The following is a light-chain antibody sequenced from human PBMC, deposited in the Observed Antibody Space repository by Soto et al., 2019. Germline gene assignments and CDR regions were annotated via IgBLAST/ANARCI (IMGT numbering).Light chain of an antibody. CDR1: QSVSSN. V-gene: IGKV3-15*01. Sequence: EIVLIQSPATLSLSPGERATLSCRASQSVSSNLAWYQQKPGQAPRLLIYGASTRATGVPARFSGSGSGTDFTLTISSMQPEDFAVYYCQQYNNWPPFMYTFGQGTKVDIK. CDR2: GAS. CDR3: QQYNNWPPFMYT. J-gene: IGKJ2*01.